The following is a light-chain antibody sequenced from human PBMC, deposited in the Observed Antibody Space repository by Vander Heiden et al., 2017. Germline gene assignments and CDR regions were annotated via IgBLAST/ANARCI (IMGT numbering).Light chain of an antibody. Sequence: EIVLTQSPGTLSLSPGERATLSCRASASVYRNYFAWYQQKPGQAPRLLIYHASRRATGIPDRFSGGGSESDFTLTISRLEPEDFAVYYCQQYGSLPPYTFGQGTKLEI. CDR2: HAS. V-gene: IGKV3-20*01. CDR1: ASVYRNY. J-gene: IGKJ2*01. CDR3: QQYGSLPPYT.